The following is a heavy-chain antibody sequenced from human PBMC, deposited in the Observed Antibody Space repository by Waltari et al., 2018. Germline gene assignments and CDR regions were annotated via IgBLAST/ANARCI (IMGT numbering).Heavy chain of an antibody. V-gene: IGHV3-48*04. CDR3: ARDLGWEPMY. CDR1: GFTFSSYS. CDR2: ISSSSTI. Sequence: EVQLVESGGGLVQPGGSLRLSCAASGFTFSSYSMNWVRQAPGKGLEWVSYISSSSTIYYADSVKGRFTISRDNAKNSLYLQMNSLRAEDTAVYYCARDLGWEPMYWGQGTLVSVSS. J-gene: IGHJ4*02. D-gene: IGHD1-26*01.